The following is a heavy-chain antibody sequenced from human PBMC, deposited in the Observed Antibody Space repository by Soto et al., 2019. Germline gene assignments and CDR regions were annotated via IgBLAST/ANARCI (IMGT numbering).Heavy chain of an antibody. CDR3: ARGNYDSSGYHDY. V-gene: IGHV3-33*01. J-gene: IGHJ4*02. CDR2: IWYDGSNK. Sequence: QVQLVESGGGVVQPGRSLRLSCAASGFTFRSYGMHWVRQAPGKGLEWVAVIWYDGSNKYYADSVKGRFTISRDNSKNTLYLQMNSLRAEDTAVYYCARGNYDSSGYHDYWGQGTLVTVSS. CDR1: GFTFRSYG. D-gene: IGHD3-22*01.